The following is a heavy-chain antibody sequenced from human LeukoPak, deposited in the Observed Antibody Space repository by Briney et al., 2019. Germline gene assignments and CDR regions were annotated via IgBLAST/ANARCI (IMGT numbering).Heavy chain of an antibody. V-gene: IGHV1-18*01. D-gene: IGHD3-22*01. CDR1: GYTFTSYG. J-gene: IGHJ4*02. CDR3: ASFIDSSGYYYESLRTFDY. CDR2: ISGYNGHT. Sequence: ASVKVSCKASGYTFTSYGISWVRQAPGQGLEWMGWISGYNGHTKYAQRFQGRATMTTDTSTSTAYMELRSLRSEDTAVYYCASFIDSSGYYYESLRTFDYWGQGTLVTVSS.